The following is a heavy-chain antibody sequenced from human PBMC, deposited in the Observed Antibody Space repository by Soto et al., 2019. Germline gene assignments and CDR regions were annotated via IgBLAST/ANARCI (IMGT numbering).Heavy chain of an antibody. CDR3: AHTQAGPFRQDPFDL. J-gene: IGHJ4*02. CDR1: AFSVRTSGVG. V-gene: IGHV2-5*02. CDR2: IYWDDDK. D-gene: IGHD6-13*01. Sequence: QIALRESGPTLVKPTQTLTLTCSFSAFSVRTSGVGVGWIRQPPGKALEWLALIYWDDDKRYSPSLKSRLTINKNSSENQVVLTMTNMEPVDTATYYCAHTQAGPFRQDPFDLWGQGILVTVSS.